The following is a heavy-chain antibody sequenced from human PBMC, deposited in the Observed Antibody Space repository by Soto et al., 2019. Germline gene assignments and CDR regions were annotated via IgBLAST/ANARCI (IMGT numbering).Heavy chain of an antibody. D-gene: IGHD6-13*01. V-gene: IGHV1-69*13. CDR3: AREGRIAAAGTGYYGMDV. CDR1: GGTFSSYA. Sequence: SVKVSCKASGGTFSSYAISWVRQAPGQGLEWMGGIIPIFGTANYAQKFQGRVTITADESTSTAYMELSSLRSEDTAVYYCAREGRIAAAGTGYYGMDVWGQGTTVTVSS. J-gene: IGHJ6*02. CDR2: IIPIFGTA.